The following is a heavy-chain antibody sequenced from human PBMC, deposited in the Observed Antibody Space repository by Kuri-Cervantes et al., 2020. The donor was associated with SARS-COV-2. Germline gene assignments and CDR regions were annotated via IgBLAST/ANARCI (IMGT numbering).Heavy chain of an antibody. CDR1: GFTFSSYS. CDR2: IRYDGSNK. CDR3: AKDRETGYFSDWSPALGMDV. Sequence: GESLKISCAASGFTFSSYSMNWVRQAPGKGLEWVAYIRYDGSNKYYADSVKGRFTISRDISKSTLYLQLNNLRPEDTAVYYCAKDRETGYFSDWSPALGMDVWGQGTTVTVSS. D-gene: IGHD6-19*01. V-gene: IGHV3-30*02. J-gene: IGHJ6*02.